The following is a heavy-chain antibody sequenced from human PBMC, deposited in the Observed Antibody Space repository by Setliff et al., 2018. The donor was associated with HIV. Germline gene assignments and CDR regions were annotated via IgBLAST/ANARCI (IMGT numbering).Heavy chain of an antibody. J-gene: IGHJ4*02. CDR3: ARDPVITMMVGPRFYFDY. CDR2: ISRSGDTI. V-gene: IGHV3-48*04. Sequence: PGGSLRLSCAASGFTFSTYSMNWVRQAPGKGLEWVSYISRSGDTIYYADSVKGRFTISRDNAKNSLYLQMNSLGADDTAVYYCARDPVITMMVGPRFYFDYWGQGRLVTVSS. D-gene: IGHD3-22*01. CDR1: GFTFSTYS.